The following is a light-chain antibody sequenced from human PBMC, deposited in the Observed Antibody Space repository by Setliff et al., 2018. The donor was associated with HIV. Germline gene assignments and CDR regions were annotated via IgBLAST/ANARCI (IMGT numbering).Light chain of an antibody. Sequence: QSVLTQPASVSGSPGQSITISCTGTRTDVGDYDFVSWYQQHPGKAPKLIIFDVSDRPLGVSSRFSGSKSGNTASLTISGLQAEDEAHYYCSSYSIPRPYVFGPGTKVTV. CDR1: RTDVGDYDF. J-gene: IGLJ1*01. V-gene: IGLV2-14*01. CDR3: SSYSIPRPYV. CDR2: DVS.